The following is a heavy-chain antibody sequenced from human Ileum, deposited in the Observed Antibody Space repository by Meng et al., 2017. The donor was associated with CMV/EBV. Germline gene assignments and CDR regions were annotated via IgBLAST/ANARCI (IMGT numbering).Heavy chain of an antibody. CDR1: GFIVNSNY. CDR3: ARDTFYYGFDV. J-gene: IGHJ6*02. V-gene: IGHV3-53*01. Sequence: GGSLRLSCVASGFIVNSNYMSWVRQAPGKGLEWVSALYSGGSTYYADSVKGRFTISRDNSKNTVYLQMTRLRAEDTALYYCARDTFYYGFDVWGQGTTVTVSS. CDR2: LYSGGST.